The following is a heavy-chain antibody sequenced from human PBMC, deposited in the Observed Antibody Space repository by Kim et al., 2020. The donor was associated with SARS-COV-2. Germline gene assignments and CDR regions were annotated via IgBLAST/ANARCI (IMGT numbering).Heavy chain of an antibody. CDR3: ARDRHYYDSSGYAHDY. V-gene: IGHV3-21*01. D-gene: IGHD3-22*01. Sequence: SVKGRFTISRDNAKNSLYLQMNSLRAGETAVYYCARDRHYYDSSGYAHDYWGQGTLVTVSS. J-gene: IGHJ4*02.